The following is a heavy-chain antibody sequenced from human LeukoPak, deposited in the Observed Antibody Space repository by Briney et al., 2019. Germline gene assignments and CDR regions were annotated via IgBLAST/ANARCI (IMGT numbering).Heavy chain of an antibody. CDR3: ARDQGGSYLPLGIDY. J-gene: IGHJ4*02. Sequence: SETLSLTCTVSGGSISNYLWSWIRQPPGKGLEWIGYIYHSGSTKYNPSLKSRVTISVDTSKNQFSLKLSSVTAADTAVYYCARDQGGSYLPLGIDYWGQGTLVSVSS. D-gene: IGHD1-26*01. CDR2: IYHSGST. V-gene: IGHV4-59*01. CDR1: GGSISNYL.